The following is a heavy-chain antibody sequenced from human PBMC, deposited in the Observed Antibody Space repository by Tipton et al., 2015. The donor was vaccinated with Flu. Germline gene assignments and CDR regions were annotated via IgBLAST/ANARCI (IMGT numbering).Heavy chain of an antibody. V-gene: IGHV3-33*08. J-gene: IGHJ6*01. CDR2: IWYDGSNI. CDR1: GFTFSSYA. Sequence: RSLRLSCVASGFTFSSYAMSWVRQVPGKGLEWVAVIWYDGSNIHYADSVKGRFTISRDNSKNTLYLQMNGLRAEDTAVYYCARDEGVVNYYFGMDVWGQGTTVTVSS. CDR3: ARDEGVVNYYFGMDV.